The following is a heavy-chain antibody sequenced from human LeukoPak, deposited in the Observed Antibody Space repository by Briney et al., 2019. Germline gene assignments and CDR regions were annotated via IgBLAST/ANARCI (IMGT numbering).Heavy chain of an antibody. CDR1: GGSISSYY. Sequence: SETLSPTCTVSGGSISSYYWSWIRQPPGKGLEWIGYIYYSGSTNYNPSPKSRVTISVDTSKNQFSLKLSSVTAADTAVYYCARLSQKGSSSWFTFDYWGQGTLVTVSS. CDR2: IYYSGST. J-gene: IGHJ4*02. CDR3: ARLSQKGSSSWFTFDY. V-gene: IGHV4-59*08. D-gene: IGHD6-13*01.